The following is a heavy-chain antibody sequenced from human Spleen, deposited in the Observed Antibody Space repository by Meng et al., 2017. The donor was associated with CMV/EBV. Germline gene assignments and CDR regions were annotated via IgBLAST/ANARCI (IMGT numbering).Heavy chain of an antibody. CDR2: IKTDGTGP. CDR1: EFIFSNYG. D-gene: IGHD3-16*01. V-gene: IGHV3-74*01. J-gene: IGHJ4*02. CDR3: VAYNWHATDY. Sequence: GGSLRLSCAASEFIFSNYGMQWVRQAPGKGLVWVSGIKTDGTGPVYADSVRGRFTISRDNAKNTLYLEMNSLRAEDAAMYYCVAYNWHATDYWGPGTLVTVSS.